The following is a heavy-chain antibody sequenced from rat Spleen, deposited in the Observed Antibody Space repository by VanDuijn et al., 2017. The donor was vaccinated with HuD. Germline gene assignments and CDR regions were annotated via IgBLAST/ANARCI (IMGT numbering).Heavy chain of an antibody. V-gene: IGHV7-7*01. CDR3: AKDYGGYGAMDA. J-gene: IGHJ4*01. Sequence: EVKLLESGGGLVQPGGSMRLSCAASGFTFTDFYMNWIRQPAGKAPEWLGFIRNKANGYTTEYNPSVKGRFTISRDNTQNMLYLQMNTLRAEDTATYYCAKDYGGYGAMDAWGQGASVTVSS. CDR1: GFTFTDFY. D-gene: IGHD1-11*01. CDR2: IRNKANGYTT.